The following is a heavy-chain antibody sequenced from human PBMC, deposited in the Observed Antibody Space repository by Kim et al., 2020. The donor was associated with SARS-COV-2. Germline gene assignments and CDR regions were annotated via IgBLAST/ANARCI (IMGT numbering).Heavy chain of an antibody. D-gene: IGHD6-19*01. J-gene: IGHJ4*02. V-gene: IGHV4-31*03. Sequence: SETLSLTCTVSGGSISSGIYYWSWIRQHPGKGLEWIGYIYYSGSTYYNPSLKSRVTISVDTSKNQFSLKLSSVTAADTAVYYCARADASSGWFFDYWGQGTLVTVSS. CDR3: ARADASSGWFFDY. CDR1: GGSISSGIYY. CDR2: IYYSGST.